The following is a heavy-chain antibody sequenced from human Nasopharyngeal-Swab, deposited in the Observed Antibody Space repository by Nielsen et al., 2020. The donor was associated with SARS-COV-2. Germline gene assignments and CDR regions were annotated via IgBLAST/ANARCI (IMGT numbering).Heavy chain of an antibody. CDR2: IYYTGST. Sequence: SETLSLTCNVSSDSISGYYWSWIRQPPGKGLEWLGYIYYTGSTNYNHSLKSRVTMSVDTSKKELSLELTSVTAADTAVYYCARAGDSGVWYAFDIWGQGTRVTVSS. J-gene: IGHJ3*02. D-gene: IGHD2-15*01. CDR3: ARAGDSGVWYAFDI. CDR1: SDSISGYY. V-gene: IGHV4-59*01.